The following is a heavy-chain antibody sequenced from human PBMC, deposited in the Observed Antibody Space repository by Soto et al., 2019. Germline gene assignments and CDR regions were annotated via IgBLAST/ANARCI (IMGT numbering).Heavy chain of an antibody. J-gene: IGHJ5*02. CDR2: IIPIFGTA. CDR1: GGTFSSYA. Sequence: SVKVSCKASGGTFSSYAISWVRQAPGQGLEWMGGIIPIFGTANYAQKFQGRVTITADESTSTAYMELSSLRSEDTAVYYCASGKSWGRKPLNWFDPWGQGTLVTVSS. CDR3: ASGKSWGRKPLNWFDP. D-gene: IGHD7-27*01. V-gene: IGHV1-69*13.